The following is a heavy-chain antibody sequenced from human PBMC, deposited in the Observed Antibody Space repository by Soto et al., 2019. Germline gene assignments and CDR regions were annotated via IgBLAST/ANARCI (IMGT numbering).Heavy chain of an antibody. V-gene: IGHV1-18*01. Sequence: GASVNVSCKASGYTFTSYGISWVRQAPGQGLEWMGWISAYNGNTNYAQKLQGRVTMTTDTSTSTAYMELRSLRSDDTAVYYCARVSGLRYFDWLLAKYNWFDPWGQGTLVTVSS. CDR3: ARVSGLRYFDWLLAKYNWFDP. J-gene: IGHJ5*02. D-gene: IGHD3-9*01. CDR1: GYTFTSYG. CDR2: ISAYNGNT.